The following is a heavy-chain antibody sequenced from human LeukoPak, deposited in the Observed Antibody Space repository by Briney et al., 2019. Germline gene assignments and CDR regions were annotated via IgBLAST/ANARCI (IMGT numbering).Heavy chain of an antibody. J-gene: IGHJ6*03. D-gene: IGHD6-6*01. CDR2: INPNSGGT. V-gene: IGHV1-2*02. CDR3: AVGYSSSSGYYYYYMDV. CDR1: GYTFTGYY. Sequence: ASVKVSCKASGYTFTGYYMHWVRQAPGQGLEWMGWINPNSGGTNYAQKFQGRVTMTRDTSISTAYMELSRLRSDDTAAYYCAVGYSSSSGYYYYYMDVWGKGTTVTVSS.